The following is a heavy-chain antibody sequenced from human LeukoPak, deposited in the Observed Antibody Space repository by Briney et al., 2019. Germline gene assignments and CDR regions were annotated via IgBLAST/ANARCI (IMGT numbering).Heavy chain of an antibody. D-gene: IGHD3-9*01. CDR1: GYTFTDFA. CDR3: ARDPLLRYFDWSKYYYYGMDV. CDR2: INAGNGNT. J-gene: IGHJ6*02. Sequence: GASVKVSCKASGYTFTDFAMHWVRQAPGQRLEWMGWINAGNGNTKYSQKFQGRVTITRDTSASTAYMELSSLRSEDTAVYYCARDPLLRYFDWSKYYYYGMDVWGQGTTVTVSS. V-gene: IGHV1-3*01.